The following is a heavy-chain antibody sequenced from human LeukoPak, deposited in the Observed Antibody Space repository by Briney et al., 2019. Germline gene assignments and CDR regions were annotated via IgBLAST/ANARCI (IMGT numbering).Heavy chain of an antibody. J-gene: IGHJ4*02. CDR1: GGSISSYY. CDR3: ARDRGSSSWITN. V-gene: IGHV4-59*01. D-gene: IGHD6-13*01. Sequence: SETLFLTCTVSGGSISSYYWSWIRQPPGKGLEWIGYIYYSGSTNYNPSLKSRVTISVDTSKNQFSLKLSSVTAADTAVYYCARDRGSSSWITNWGQETLVTVSS. CDR2: IYYSGST.